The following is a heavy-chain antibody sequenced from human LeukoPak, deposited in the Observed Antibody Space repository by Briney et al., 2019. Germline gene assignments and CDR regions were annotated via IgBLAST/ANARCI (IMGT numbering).Heavy chain of an antibody. CDR1: VYTFTSYG. V-gene: IGHV1-18*01. Sequence: ASVKVSCTASVYTFTSYGISWVRQAPGQGLEWMGWISAYNGNTNYAQKLQGRVTMTTDTSTSTAYLELRSLRSDDTAVYYCAREGYYGSGSYLDYWGQGTLVTVSS. D-gene: IGHD3-10*01. J-gene: IGHJ4*02. CDR2: ISAYNGNT. CDR3: AREGYYGSGSYLDY.